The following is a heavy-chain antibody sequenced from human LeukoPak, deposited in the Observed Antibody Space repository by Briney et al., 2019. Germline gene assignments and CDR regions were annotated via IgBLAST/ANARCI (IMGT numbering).Heavy chain of an antibody. J-gene: IGHJ4*02. D-gene: IGHD6-6*01. CDR2: INTDGSSI. V-gene: IGHV3-74*01. CDR3: AKEETGSSSSGNFDY. CDR1: GFIFRTYW. Sequence: GGSLRLSCAASGFIFRTYWMHWVRQAPGKGLVWVSRINTDGSSINYADSVKGRFTISRDNSKNTLYLQMNSLRAEDTAVYYCAKEETGSSSSGNFDYWGQGTLVTVSS.